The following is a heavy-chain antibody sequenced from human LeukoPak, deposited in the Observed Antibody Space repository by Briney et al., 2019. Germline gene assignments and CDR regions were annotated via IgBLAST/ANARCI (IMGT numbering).Heavy chain of an antibody. CDR1: GFTFGDYA. V-gene: IGHV3-49*04. J-gene: IGHJ4*02. Sequence: GGSLRLSCTASGFTFGDYAMSWVRQAPGKGLEWVGFIRSKAYGGTTEYAASVKGRFTISRDDSKSIAYLQMNSLKNEDTAVYYCTTSSGWGYFDYWGQGTLVTVSS. CDR3: TTSSGWGYFDY. D-gene: IGHD6-19*01. CDR2: IRSKAYGGTT.